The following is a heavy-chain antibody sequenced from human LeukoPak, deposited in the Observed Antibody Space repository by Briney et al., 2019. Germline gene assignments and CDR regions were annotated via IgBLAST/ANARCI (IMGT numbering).Heavy chain of an antibody. D-gene: IGHD3-10*01. CDR1: GFTFSSYS. CDR3: AKDRGMVRGVIITGYFDY. Sequence: GGSLRLSCAASGFTFSSYSMNWVRQAPGKGLEWVSSISSSSSYIYYADSVKGRFTISRDNAKNSLYLQMNSLRAEDTAVYYCAKDRGMVRGVIITGYFDYWGQGTLVTVSS. V-gene: IGHV3-21*04. CDR2: ISSSSSYI. J-gene: IGHJ4*02.